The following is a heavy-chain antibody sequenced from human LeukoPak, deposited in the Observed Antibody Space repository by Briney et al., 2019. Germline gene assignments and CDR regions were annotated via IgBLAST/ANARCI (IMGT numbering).Heavy chain of an antibody. CDR2: MNPNSGNT. D-gene: IGHD3-22*01. CDR1: GYTFTSYD. CDR3: ARDSRVYDSSGYYLFLFDY. V-gene: IGHV1-8*03. Sequence: ASVKVSCKASGYTFTSYDINWVRQATGQGLEWMGWMNPNSGNTGYAQKFQGRVTITRNTSISTAYMELSSLRSEDTAVYYCARDSRVYDSSGYYLFLFDYWGQGTLVTVSS. J-gene: IGHJ4*02.